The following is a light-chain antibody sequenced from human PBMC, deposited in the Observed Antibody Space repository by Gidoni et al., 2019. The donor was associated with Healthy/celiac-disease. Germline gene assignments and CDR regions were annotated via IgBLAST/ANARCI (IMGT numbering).Light chain of an antibody. CDR3: QQYKNWLWT. Sequence: IVMTQPPATLSVSPGERTTLSCRASQSVSSNLAWYQQKPGQAPRLLIYGASTRATGIPARFSGSGSGTEFTLTISSLQSEDCAVYYWQQYKNWLWTFGQGTKVEIK. V-gene: IGKV3-15*01. J-gene: IGKJ1*01. CDR1: QSVSSN. CDR2: GAS.